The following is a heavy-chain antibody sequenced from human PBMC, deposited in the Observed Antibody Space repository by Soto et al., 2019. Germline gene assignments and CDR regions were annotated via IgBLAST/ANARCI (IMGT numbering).Heavy chain of an antibody. J-gene: IGHJ4*02. D-gene: IGHD2-15*01. CDR3: ARRGSVGYCDY. Sequence: QLQLQESGPGLVKPSETLSLPCTVSGGSISSSSYYWGWIRQPPGKGLEWIGSIYYSGSTYYNPSLKSRVNISVDTSKNQFSLKLSAVTAADTAVYYCARRGSVGYCDYWGQGTLVTVSS. V-gene: IGHV4-39*01. CDR2: IYYSGST. CDR1: GGSISSSSYY.